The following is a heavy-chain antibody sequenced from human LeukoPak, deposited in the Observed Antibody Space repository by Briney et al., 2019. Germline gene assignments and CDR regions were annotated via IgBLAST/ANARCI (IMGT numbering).Heavy chain of an antibody. V-gene: IGHV4-4*07. CDR1: GGSISGYH. CDR2: VYTSGST. J-gene: IGHJ3*02. D-gene: IGHD1-7*01. CDR3: ARLITGTTTAFDI. Sequence: SETLSLTCSVSGGSISGYHWTRIRQPAGKGLEWIGRVYTSGSTHYNPSLKTRLTMSVDTSKNQFSLKLSSVTAADTAVYYCARLITGTTTAFDIWGQGTVVTVSS.